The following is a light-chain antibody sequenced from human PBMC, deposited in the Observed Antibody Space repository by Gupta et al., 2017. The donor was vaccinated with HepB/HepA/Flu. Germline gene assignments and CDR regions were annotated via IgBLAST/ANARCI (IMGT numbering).Light chain of an antibody. CDR3: QQFNSYPST. J-gene: IGKJ5*01. V-gene: IGKV1-9*01. Sequence: EIQLTQSPSFLSASVEDRVTITCRASKDIYSYLIWYQQKPGKAPNLLIYTASTLQGGVPSRFSGSGSGTEFTLTISSLQPEDFATYYCQQFNSYPSTFGQGTRLDIK. CDR2: TAS. CDR1: KDIYSY.